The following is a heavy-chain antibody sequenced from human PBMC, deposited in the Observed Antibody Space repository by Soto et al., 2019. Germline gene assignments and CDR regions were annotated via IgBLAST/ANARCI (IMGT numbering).Heavy chain of an antibody. CDR2: INHRGST. V-gene: IGHV4-34*01. Sequence: SETLSLTCAVYGGSFSGDYWSGIRQPPGRGLEWIGEINHRGSTNYNPSLKSRVTISVDTSKNQFSLKLRSVTAADTAVYYCARGKPRRPGQKNYSYCYMDVWGKGIMVTVSS. J-gene: IGHJ6*03. CDR1: GGSFSGDY. CDR3: ARGKPRRPGQKNYSYCYMDV.